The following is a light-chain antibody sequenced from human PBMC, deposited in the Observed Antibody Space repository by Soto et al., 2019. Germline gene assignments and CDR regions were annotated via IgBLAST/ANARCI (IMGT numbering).Light chain of an antibody. J-gene: IGLJ1*01. V-gene: IGLV2-14*01. CDR1: SSDVGGYEY. Sequence: QSVLTQPASVSGSPGQSITISCTGTSSDVGGYEYVSWYQQHPGKAPRLLIFGVRNRPPGISSRFSGSKSGLTASLTISGLQPEDEADYYCSSFTTNRLYVFGPGTKLTVL. CDR3: SSFTTNRLYV. CDR2: GVR.